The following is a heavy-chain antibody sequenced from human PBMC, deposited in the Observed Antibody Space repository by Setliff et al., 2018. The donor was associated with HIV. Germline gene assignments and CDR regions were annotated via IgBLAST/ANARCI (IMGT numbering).Heavy chain of an antibody. CDR1: GGSISSGSYY. J-gene: IGHJ4*02. CDR3: ARDGYYYDSSGYS. Sequence: PSETLSLTCTVSGGSISSGSYYWSWIRQPAGKGLEWIGHIYTSGSINYNPSLKSRVTISVDTSKNQFSLKLSSVTAADTAVYYCARDGYYYDSSGYSWGQGTLVTVSS. D-gene: IGHD3-22*01. CDR2: IYTSGSI. V-gene: IGHV4-61*09.